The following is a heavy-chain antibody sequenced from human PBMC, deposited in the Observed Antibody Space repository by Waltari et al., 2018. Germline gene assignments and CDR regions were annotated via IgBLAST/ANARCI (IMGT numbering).Heavy chain of an antibody. V-gene: IGHV4-34*01. CDR3: ARGGYDYIWGSYRYSPKYFDY. CDR1: GGSFSGYY. D-gene: IGHD3-16*02. J-gene: IGHJ4*02. CDR2: INHSGST. Sequence: QVQLQQWGAGLLKPSETLSLTCAVYGGSFSGYYWSWIRKPPGKGLEWIGEINHSGSTNYNPSLKSRVTISVDTSKNQFSLKLSSVTAADTAVYYCARGGYDYIWGSYRYSPKYFDYWGQGTLVTVSS.